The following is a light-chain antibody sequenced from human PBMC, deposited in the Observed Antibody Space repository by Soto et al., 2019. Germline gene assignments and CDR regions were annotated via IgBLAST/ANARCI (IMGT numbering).Light chain of an antibody. V-gene: IGKV2-28*01. CDR3: MQALQTPRFT. CDR1: QSLLHSNGYTY. CDR2: LAS. J-gene: IGKJ5*01. Sequence: DIVMTQSPLSLPVTPGEPASISCRSSQSLLHSNGYTYLDWYLQKPGQSPQLLIYLASNRASGVPDRFSGSGSGTDFTLKISRVEAEYVGVYYCMQALQTPRFTFGQGTRLEIK.